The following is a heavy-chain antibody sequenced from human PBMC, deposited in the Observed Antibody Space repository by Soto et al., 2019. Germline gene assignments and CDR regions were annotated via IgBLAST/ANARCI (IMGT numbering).Heavy chain of an antibody. Sequence: GESLKISCKGSGYSFTYYWIAWVRQMPGKGLEWVGIIYPGDSDTRYSPSFQGQVTISADKSISTAHLQWSSLKASDTAVYYCAAAYNSGKSMDVWGQGTTVTVSS. J-gene: IGHJ6*02. V-gene: IGHV5-51*01. CDR1: GYSFTYYW. CDR2: IYPGDSDT. CDR3: AAAYNSGKSMDV. D-gene: IGHD1-1*01.